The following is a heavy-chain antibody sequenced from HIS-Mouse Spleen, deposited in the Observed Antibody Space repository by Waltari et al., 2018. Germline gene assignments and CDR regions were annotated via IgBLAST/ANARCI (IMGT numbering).Heavy chain of an antibody. V-gene: IGHV3-30*04. CDR2: ISYDGSNK. J-gene: IGHJ4*02. CDR3: ARAGTLHIVATTFDY. Sequence: QVQLVESGGGVVQPGRSLRLSCAASGFTFSSYAMHWVRQAPGKGLEWVAVISYDGSNKYSADSVKGRFTISRDNSKNTLYLQMNSLRAEDTAVYYCARAGTLHIVATTFDYWGQGTLVTVSS. CDR1: GFTFSSYA. D-gene: IGHD5-12*01.